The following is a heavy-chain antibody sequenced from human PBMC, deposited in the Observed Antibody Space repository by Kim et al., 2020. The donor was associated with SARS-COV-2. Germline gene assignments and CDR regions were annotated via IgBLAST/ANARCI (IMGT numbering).Heavy chain of an antibody. D-gene: IGHD1-1*01. CDR2: T. J-gene: IGHJ5*02. CDR3: ARDGYSAMDR. Sequence: TRYHPSLRSRITISVDTAKNQFSLKVNSVTAADTAVYFCARDGYSAMDRWGPGTLVTVSS. V-gene: IGHV4-59*01.